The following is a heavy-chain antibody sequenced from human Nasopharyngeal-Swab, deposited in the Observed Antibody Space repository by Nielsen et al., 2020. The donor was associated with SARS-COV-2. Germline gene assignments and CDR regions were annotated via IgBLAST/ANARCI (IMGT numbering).Heavy chain of an antibody. Sequence: SETLSLTCAVSGGSISSSNWWSWVRPPPGKGLEWIGEIYHSGSTNYNPSLKSRVTISVDKSKNQFSLKLSSVTAVDTAVYYCARGIVVVPAAIVADAFDIWGQGTMVTVSS. V-gene: IGHV4-4*02. CDR1: GGSISSSNW. J-gene: IGHJ3*02. CDR2: IYHSGST. CDR3: ARGIVVVPAAIVADAFDI. D-gene: IGHD2-2*01.